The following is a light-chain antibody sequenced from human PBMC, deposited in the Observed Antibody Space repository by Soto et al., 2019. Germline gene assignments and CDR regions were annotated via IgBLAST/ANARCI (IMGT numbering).Light chain of an antibody. Sequence: QSVLTQPASVSGSPGQWITISCTGTSSDVGSYNLVSWYQQHPGKAPKLMIYEVSKRPSGVSNRFSGSKSGNTASLTISGLQAEDEADYYCCSYAGSSTVFGTGTKVTVL. CDR1: SSDVGSYNL. J-gene: IGLJ1*01. CDR2: EVS. V-gene: IGLV2-23*02. CDR3: CSYAGSSTV.